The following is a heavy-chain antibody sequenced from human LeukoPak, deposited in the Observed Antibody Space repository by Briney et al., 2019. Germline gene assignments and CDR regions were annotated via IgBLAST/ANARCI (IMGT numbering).Heavy chain of an antibody. CDR3: ARALAIGELSYFDC. Sequence: SETLSLTCTVSGGSISSYYWSWIRQPPGKGLEWIGYIYYSGSTNYNPSLKSRVTISVDTSKNQFSLKLSSVTAADTAVYYCARALAIGELSYFDCWGQGTLVTVSS. J-gene: IGHJ4*02. CDR2: IYYSGST. CDR1: GGSISSYY. V-gene: IGHV4-59*08. D-gene: IGHD3-10*01.